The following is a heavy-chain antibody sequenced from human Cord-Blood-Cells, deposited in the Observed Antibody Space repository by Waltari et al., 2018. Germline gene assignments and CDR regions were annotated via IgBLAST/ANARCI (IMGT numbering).Heavy chain of an antibody. V-gene: IGHV3-11*04. CDR1: GFTFIDYY. J-gene: IGHJ3*02. CDR2: ISSSGSTI. D-gene: IGHD3-3*01. CDR3: AREGVVINAFDI. Sequence: QVQLVESGGGSVKPGGSLRLSCAASGFTFIDYYMRCIRQAPGNGLEWVSYISSSGSTIYYADSVKGRFTISRDNAKNSLYLQMNSLRAEDTAVYYCAREGVVINAFDIWGQGTMVTVSS.